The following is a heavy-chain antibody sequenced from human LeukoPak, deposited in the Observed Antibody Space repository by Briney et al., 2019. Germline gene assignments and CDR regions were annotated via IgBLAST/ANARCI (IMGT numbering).Heavy chain of an antibody. V-gene: IGHV4-38-2*02. CDR3: ARDRRDGFGWYLDY. CDR2: IYHSGST. CDR1: GYSISSGYY. Sequence: SETLSLTCTVSGYSISSGYYWGWIRQPPGKGLEWIGSIYHSGSTYYNPSLKSRVTISVDTSKNQFSLKLSSVTAADTAVYYCARDRRDGFGWYLDYWGQGTLVTVSS. J-gene: IGHJ4*02. D-gene: IGHD6-19*01.